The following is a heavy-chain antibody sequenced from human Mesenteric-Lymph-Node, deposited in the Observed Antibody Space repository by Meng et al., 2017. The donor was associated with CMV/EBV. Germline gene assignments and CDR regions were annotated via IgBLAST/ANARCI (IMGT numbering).Heavy chain of an antibody. Sequence: VARVVSGGGLVQPGGSLRLSCAASGFNVRDKYMSWVRQAPGKGLEWVCIIYRGDNTYYIDSVKDRFTVSRDNSKNTMYLQMNSLRVEDTAVYYCTGDSVSNPNLDYWGQGTLVTVSS. CDR2: IYRGDNT. J-gene: IGHJ4*02. D-gene: IGHD3-10*01. CDR1: GFNVRDKY. CDR3: TGDSVSNPNLDY. V-gene: IGHV3-66*01.